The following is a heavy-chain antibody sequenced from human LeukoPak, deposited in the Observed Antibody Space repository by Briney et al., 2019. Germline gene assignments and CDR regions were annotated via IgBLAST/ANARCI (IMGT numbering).Heavy chain of an antibody. CDR3: ASPLYCSSTSCYPEGLDY. V-gene: IGHV1-2*02. CDR1: GYTFTGYY. J-gene: IGHJ4*02. Sequence: ASVKVSCKASGYTFTGYYMYWVRQAPGQGLEWMGWINPNSGGTNYAQKFQGRVTMTRDTSISTAYMELSRLRSDDTAVYYCASPLYCSSTSCYPEGLDYWGQGTLVTVSS. D-gene: IGHD2-2*01. CDR2: INPNSGGT.